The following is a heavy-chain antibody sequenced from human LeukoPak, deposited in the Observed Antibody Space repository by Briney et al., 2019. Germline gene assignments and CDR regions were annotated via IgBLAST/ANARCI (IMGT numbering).Heavy chain of an antibody. CDR2: ISSSGSTI. CDR3: ARDSSGWYHWFDP. J-gene: IGHJ5*02. Sequence: GGSLRLSCAASGFPFSSYEMNWVRQAPGKGLEWVSYISSSGSTIYYADSVKGRFTISRDNAKNSLYLQMNSLRAEDTAVYYCARDSSGWYHWFDPWGQGTLVTVSS. D-gene: IGHD6-13*01. CDR1: GFPFSSYE. V-gene: IGHV3-48*03.